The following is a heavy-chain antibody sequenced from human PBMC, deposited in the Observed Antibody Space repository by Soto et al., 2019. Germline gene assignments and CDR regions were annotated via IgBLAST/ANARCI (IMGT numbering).Heavy chain of an antibody. D-gene: IGHD3-22*01. V-gene: IGHV1-46*01. CDR2: INPSGGST. Sequence: ASVEVACKASGYTFTSYDMDWVRQAPGQGLEWMGIINPSGGSTSYAQKFRGRVTMPRDTSTRTVYMELGSLRSEDTPVYYCARGDMVVITGGYYSGMAVWGQGTTVPVSS. J-gene: IGHJ6*02. CDR1: GYTFTSYD. CDR3: ARGDMVVITGGYYSGMAV.